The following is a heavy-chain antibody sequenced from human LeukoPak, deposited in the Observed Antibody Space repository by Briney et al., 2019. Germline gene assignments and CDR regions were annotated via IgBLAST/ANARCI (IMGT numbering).Heavy chain of an antibody. Sequence: PGGSLRLSRAASGLTFSSYAMSWVRQAPGKGLEWVSAISGSGGSTYYADSVKGRFTISRDNSKNTLYLQMNSLRAEDTAVYYCAKPTKDIVVVPAATAVDYWGQGTLVTVSS. CDR2: ISGSGGST. CDR1: GLTFSSYA. V-gene: IGHV3-23*01. J-gene: IGHJ4*02. D-gene: IGHD2-2*01. CDR3: AKPTKDIVVVPAATAVDY.